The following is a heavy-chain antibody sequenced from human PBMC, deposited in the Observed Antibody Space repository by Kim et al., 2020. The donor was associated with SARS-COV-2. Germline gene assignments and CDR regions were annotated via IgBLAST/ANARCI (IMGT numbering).Heavy chain of an antibody. J-gene: IGHJ3*02. Sequence: GGSLRLSCAASGFTFSSYDMHWVRQATGKGLEWVSAIGTAGDTYYPGSVKGRFTISRENAKNSLYLQMNSLRAGDTAVYYCARGLITFGGVIADAFDIWGQGTMVTVSS. CDR3: ARGLITFGGVIADAFDI. CDR1: GFTFSSYD. CDR2: IGTAGDT. V-gene: IGHV3-13*01. D-gene: IGHD3-16*02.